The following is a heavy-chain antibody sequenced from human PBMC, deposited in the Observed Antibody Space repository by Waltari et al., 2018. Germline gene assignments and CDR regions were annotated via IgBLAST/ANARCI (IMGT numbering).Heavy chain of an antibody. Sequence: QLVESGGGLVQPGGSLRLSCAAPGPPFDMYTIHWVRQAPGKGVKYVLTIKNNGGGTHYADSVKGRVSISRDNSRNKGFLQMGGLRLEDTAVYYCATDFRKSSCSWGQGTLVIVSS. V-gene: IGHV3-64*07. J-gene: IGHJ4*02. CDR1: GPPFDMYT. CDR3: ATDFRKSSCS. D-gene: IGHD6-6*01. CDR2: IKNNGGGT.